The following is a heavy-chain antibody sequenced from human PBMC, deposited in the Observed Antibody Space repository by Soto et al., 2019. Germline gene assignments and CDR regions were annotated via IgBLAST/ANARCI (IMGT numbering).Heavy chain of an antibody. Sequence: GGSLRLSCAASGFTFSSYGMHWVRQAPGKGLEWVAVISYDGSNKYYADSVKGRFTISRDNSKNTLYLQMNSLRAEDTAVYYCAKASTWVVTAILAGVDVWGQGTTVTVSS. CDR1: GFTFSSYG. J-gene: IGHJ6*02. CDR3: AKASTWVVTAILAGVDV. CDR2: ISYDGSNK. D-gene: IGHD2-21*02. V-gene: IGHV3-30*18.